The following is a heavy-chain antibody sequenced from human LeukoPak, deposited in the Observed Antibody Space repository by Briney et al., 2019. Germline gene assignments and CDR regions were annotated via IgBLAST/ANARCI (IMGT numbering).Heavy chain of an antibody. Sequence: ASETLSLTCAVYGGPFGVYYWSWVRQPPGKGLEWIREINHSGSTNYNPSLKSRVTISVDTSKNHFSLKLSSVTAADTAVYYCAGPGAGDLDYWGQGTLVTVSS. CDR3: AGPGAGDLDY. J-gene: IGHJ4*02. D-gene: IGHD3-10*01. CDR1: GGPFGVYY. CDR2: INHSGST. V-gene: IGHV4-34*01.